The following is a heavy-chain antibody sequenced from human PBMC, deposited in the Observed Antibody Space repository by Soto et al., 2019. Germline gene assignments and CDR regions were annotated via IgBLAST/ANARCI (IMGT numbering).Heavy chain of an antibody. D-gene: IGHD3-16*02. J-gene: IGHJ3*02. V-gene: IGHV3-53*01. CDR2: MYSGGRT. CDR1: GFTVNTNY. Sequence: EVQLEESGGGLIQPGGSLRLSCAASGFTVNTNYMNWVRQAPGKGLEWVSVMYSGGRTFYADSVKGRFTIYRDNSNNTLYLQMDSLSAEDTGVYYCAGVGVIGPTDAFDIWGQGTMVTVSS. CDR3: AGVGVIGPTDAFDI.